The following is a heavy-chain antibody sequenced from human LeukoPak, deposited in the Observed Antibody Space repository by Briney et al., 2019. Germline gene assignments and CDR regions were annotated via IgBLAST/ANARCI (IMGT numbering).Heavy chain of an antibody. CDR3: ARDLGNFDRGGSYFDY. J-gene: IGHJ4*02. D-gene: IGHD4-23*01. CDR2: IWYDGSKK. Sequence: PGRSLRLSCAASGFTFTNHGFHWVRQAPGKGLEWVALIWYDGSKKVYVDPVKGRFTISRDDPKNTLYLQMNSLRDEDTAVYYCARDLGNFDRGGSYFDYWGQGTLVTVSS. V-gene: IGHV3-33*01. CDR1: GFTFTNHG.